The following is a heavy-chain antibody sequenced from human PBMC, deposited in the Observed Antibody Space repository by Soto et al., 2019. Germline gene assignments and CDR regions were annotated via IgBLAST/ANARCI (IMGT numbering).Heavy chain of an antibody. CDR1: GFTFSSYS. Sequence: PGGSLRLSCAASGFTFSSYSMNWVRQAPGKGLEWVSYISSSSSTIYYADSVKGRFTISRDNAKNSLYLQINSLRDEDTAVYYCARDSDYDILTGYYTPNFDYWGQGTLVTVSS. J-gene: IGHJ4*02. V-gene: IGHV3-48*02. CDR3: ARDSDYDILTGYYTPNFDY. CDR2: ISSSSSTI. D-gene: IGHD3-9*01.